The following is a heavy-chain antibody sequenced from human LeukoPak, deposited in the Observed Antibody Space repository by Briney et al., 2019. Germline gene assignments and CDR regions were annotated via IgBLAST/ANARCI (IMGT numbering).Heavy chain of an antibody. CDR2: IIPIFGTA. D-gene: IGHD5-18*01. CDR1: A. CDR3: ARAHSYGPTYYFDY. V-gene: IGHV1-69*01. J-gene: IGHJ4*02. Sequence: AXXXVRQAPGQXLEWMGGIIPIFGTANYAQKFQGRVTITADESTSTAYMELSRPRSEDTAVYYCARAHSYGPTYYFDYWGQGTLVTVSS.